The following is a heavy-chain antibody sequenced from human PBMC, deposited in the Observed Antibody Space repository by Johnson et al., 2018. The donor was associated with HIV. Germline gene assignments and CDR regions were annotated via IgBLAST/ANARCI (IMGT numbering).Heavy chain of an antibody. Sequence: VQLVESGGGLVQPGRSLRLSCAASGFTFDDYAMHWVRQAPGKGLEWVSGISWNSGSIGYADAVKCRFTITRDNAKNYLYLQMNSLRAEDTALYYCAQDVEATPDAFDIWGQGTMVTVSS. V-gene: IGHV3-9*01. J-gene: IGHJ3*02. CDR3: AQDVEATPDAFDI. CDR2: ISWNSGSI. CDR1: GFTFDDYA.